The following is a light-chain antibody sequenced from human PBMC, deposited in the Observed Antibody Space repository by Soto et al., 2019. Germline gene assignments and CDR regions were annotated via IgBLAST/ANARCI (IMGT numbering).Light chain of an antibody. CDR3: QQLNSYPPYT. J-gene: IGKJ2*01. Sequence: DIQLTQSPSFLSASVGDRVTITCRASQGISSYLAWYQQKPGKAPKLLIYAASTLQSGVPSRFSGSGSRTEFTLTNSSLQPEDFATYYCQQLNSYPPYTFGQGTKLEIK. CDR2: AAS. V-gene: IGKV1-9*01. CDR1: QGISSY.